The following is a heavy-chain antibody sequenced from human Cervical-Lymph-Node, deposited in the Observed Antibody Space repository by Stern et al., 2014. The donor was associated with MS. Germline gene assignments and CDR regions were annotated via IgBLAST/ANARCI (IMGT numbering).Heavy chain of an antibody. J-gene: IGHJ5*02. V-gene: IGHV1-8*01. CDR3: ARGLVVSSSLWFDP. Sequence: VQLVKSGAEVKKPGASVKVSCKASGYTFINYDINWVRQAPGRGLEWIGWMNPNIGNTGYAQEFQGRVTMTTNTSISTVYMELSSLTSDDTAVYYCARGLVVSSSLWFDPWGQGTLVTVSS. CDR1: GYTFINYD. CDR2: MNPNIGNT. D-gene: IGHD6-6*01.